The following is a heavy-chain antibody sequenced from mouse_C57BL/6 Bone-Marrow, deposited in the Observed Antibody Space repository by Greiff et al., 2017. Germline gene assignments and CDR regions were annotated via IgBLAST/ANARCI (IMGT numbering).Heavy chain of an antibody. J-gene: IGHJ3*01. D-gene: IGHD2-4*01. CDR3: ARSHYDEAWFAY. CDR1: GFTFTDYY. V-gene: IGHV7-3*01. Sequence: EVMLVESGGGLVQPGGSLSLSCAASGFTFTDYYMSWVRQPPGKALEWLGFIRNKANGYTTEYSASVKGRFTISRDNSQSILYLQMNALRAEDSATYYCARSHYDEAWFAYWGQGTLVTVSA. CDR2: IRNKANGYTT.